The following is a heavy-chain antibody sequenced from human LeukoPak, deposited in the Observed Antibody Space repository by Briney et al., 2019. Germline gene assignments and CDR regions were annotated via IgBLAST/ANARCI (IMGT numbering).Heavy chain of an antibody. Sequence: ASVKVSCKASGYTFTSYDINWVRQATGQGLEWMGWMNPNSGNTGYAQKFQGRVTMTRDTSTSTVYMELSSLRSEDTAVYYCAREGDSSERSWFDPWGQGTLVTVSS. V-gene: IGHV1-8*01. CDR1: GYTFTSYD. CDR3: AREGDSSERSWFDP. J-gene: IGHJ5*02. D-gene: IGHD3-10*01. CDR2: MNPNSGNT.